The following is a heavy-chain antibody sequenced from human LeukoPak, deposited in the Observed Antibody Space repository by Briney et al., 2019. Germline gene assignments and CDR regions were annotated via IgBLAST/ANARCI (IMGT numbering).Heavy chain of an antibody. Sequence: GESLKISCKGSGYSFTTYWIGWVRQMPGRGLEWMGTIYPGDSDTRYSPSFQGQVTISADKSTSVAYLQWSSLTASDAAIYYCVSRTAYMEYFDLWGRGTLVIVSS. CDR1: GYSFTTYW. J-gene: IGHJ2*01. D-gene: IGHD3-16*01. V-gene: IGHV5-51*01. CDR2: IYPGDSDT. CDR3: VSRTAYMEYFDL.